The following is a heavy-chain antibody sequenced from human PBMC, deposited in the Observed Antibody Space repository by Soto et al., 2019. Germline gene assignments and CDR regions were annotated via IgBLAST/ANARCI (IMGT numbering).Heavy chain of an antibody. Sequence: GGSLRLSCAASGFTFDDYTMHWVRQAPGKGLEWVSLISWDGGSTYYAYSVKGRFTISRDNSKNSLYLQMNSLRTEETALYYCAKDITIFGLVRDYGMDVWGQGTTVTVSS. CDR3: AKDITIFGLVRDYGMDV. V-gene: IGHV3-43*01. D-gene: IGHD3-3*01. CDR2: ISWDGGST. J-gene: IGHJ6*02. CDR1: GFTFDDYT.